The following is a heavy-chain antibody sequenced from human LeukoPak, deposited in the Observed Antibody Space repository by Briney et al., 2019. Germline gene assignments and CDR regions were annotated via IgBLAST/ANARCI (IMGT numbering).Heavy chain of an antibody. D-gene: IGHD1-26*01. V-gene: IGHV1-18*01. CDR1: GYTFTVYG. CDR2: ISAYNGQT. CDR3: ARDQTSYSLSWRINPDY. J-gene: IGHJ4*02. Sequence: ASVKVSCKASGYTFTVYGITWVRQAPGQGLEWMGWISAYNGQTNYAQKLQGRVTMTTDTSTSTAYMELRSLRSDDTAVYYCARDQTSYSLSWRINPDYWGQETLVTVSS.